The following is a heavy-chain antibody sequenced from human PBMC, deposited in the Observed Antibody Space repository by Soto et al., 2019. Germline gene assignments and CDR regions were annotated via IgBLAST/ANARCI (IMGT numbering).Heavy chain of an antibody. D-gene: IGHD3-16*02. J-gene: IGHJ5*02. CDR3: ARSIMITFGGVIGNNWFDP. CDR2: IYYSGST. V-gene: IGHV4-59*01. CDR1: GDSISPSY. Sequence: SETLSLTCAVSGDSISPSYWTWIRQPPGKGLEWIGYIYYSGSTNYNPSLKSRVTISVDTSKNQFSLKLSSVTAADTAVYYCARSIMITFGGVIGNNWFDPWGQGTLVTVSS.